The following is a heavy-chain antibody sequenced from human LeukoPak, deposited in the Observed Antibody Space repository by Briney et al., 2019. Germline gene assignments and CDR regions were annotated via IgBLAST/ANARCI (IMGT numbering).Heavy chain of an antibody. Sequence: GGSLRLSCAASGFTLSDNYMSWIRQAPGKGLEWVSYISSSGNTTYNADSVKGRFSITRDNAKNSLYLQMNSLRAEDTAVYYCARDGGSAWFLDYWGQGTLVTVSS. J-gene: IGHJ4*02. CDR2: ISSSGNTT. CDR1: GFTLSDNY. V-gene: IGHV3-11*04. CDR3: ARDGGSAWFLDY. D-gene: IGHD6-19*01.